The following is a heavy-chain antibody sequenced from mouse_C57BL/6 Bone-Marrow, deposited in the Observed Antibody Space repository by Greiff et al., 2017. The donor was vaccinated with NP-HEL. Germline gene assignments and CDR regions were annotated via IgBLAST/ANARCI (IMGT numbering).Heavy chain of an antibody. CDR1: GFSLSTSGMG. CDR3: ARRYYGSRSYYAMDY. V-gene: IGHV8-12*01. CDR2: IYWDDDK. Sequence: QVTLKVSGPGILQSSQTLSLTCSFSGFSLSTSGMGVSWIRQPSGKGLEWLAHIYWDDDKRYNPSLKRRLTISKDTSRNQVFLKITSVDTADTATDYCARRYYGSRSYYAMDYWGQGTSVTVSS. J-gene: IGHJ4*01. D-gene: IGHD1-1*01.